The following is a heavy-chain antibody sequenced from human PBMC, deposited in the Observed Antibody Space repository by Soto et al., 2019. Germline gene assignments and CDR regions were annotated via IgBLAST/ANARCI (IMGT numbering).Heavy chain of an antibody. V-gene: IGHV3-74*01. CDR3: VSGISGRPY. J-gene: IGHJ4*02. CDR1: GLIFSNYW. D-gene: IGHD6-19*01. Sequence: EVQLVESGGGLVQPGGSLRLSCAASGLIFSNYWMEWVRQPPGKGLVWVSRINGDGSTAVYADSAEGRFTISRENPKNTLYPQMNSLRAEDTAVYYCVSGISGRPYWGQGTLVTVSS. CDR2: INGDGSTA.